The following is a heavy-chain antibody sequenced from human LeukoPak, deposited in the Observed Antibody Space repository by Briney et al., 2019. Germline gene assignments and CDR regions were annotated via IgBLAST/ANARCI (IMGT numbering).Heavy chain of an antibody. D-gene: IGHD5-18*01. CDR1: GFTFSSDA. V-gene: IGHV3-23*01. CDR3: AKAGAGYGYVDAFDI. CDR2: ISGSGGST. Sequence: GGSLRLSCAASGFTFSSDAMSWVRQAPGKGLEWVSAISGSGGSTYYADSVKGRFTISRDNSKNTLYLQMNSLRAEDTAVYYCAKAGAGYGYVDAFDIWGQGTMVTVSS. J-gene: IGHJ3*02.